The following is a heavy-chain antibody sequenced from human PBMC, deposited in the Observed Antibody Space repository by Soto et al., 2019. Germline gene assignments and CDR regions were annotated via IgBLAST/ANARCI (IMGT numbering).Heavy chain of an antibody. CDR2: ISVSGTMR. V-gene: IGHV3-48*03. CDR1: GFTFSGYE. Sequence: QPGGSLRLSCAPSGFTFSGYEMNWVRQAPGKGLEWVSYISVSGTMRFYADAVKGRFTISRDNTKKILYLQMNSLRAEDTALYYCATAGSTGTVWGQGTTVTVSS. CDR3: ATAGSTGTV. J-gene: IGHJ6*02. D-gene: IGHD1-1*01.